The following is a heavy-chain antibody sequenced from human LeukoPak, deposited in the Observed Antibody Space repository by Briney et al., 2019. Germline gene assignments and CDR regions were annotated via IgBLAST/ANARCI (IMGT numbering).Heavy chain of an antibody. Sequence: GGSLRLSCAASGLIFSSYAMTWVRQAPGKGLEWVSSFGLYGGTTHYADSVKGRFTISRDNSKNTLYLQMTSLRAGDTAVYYCVKDSSTTSWYFAFDVWGHGTMVAVSS. CDR2: FGLYGGTT. CDR1: GLIFSSYA. V-gene: IGHV3-23*01. D-gene: IGHD2-2*01. CDR3: VKDSSTTSWYFAFDV. J-gene: IGHJ3*01.